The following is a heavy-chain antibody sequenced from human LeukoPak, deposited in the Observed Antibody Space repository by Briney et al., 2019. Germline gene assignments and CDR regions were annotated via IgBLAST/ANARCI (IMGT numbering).Heavy chain of an antibody. Sequence: GASVNVSFKSSGGTFSRYGISWVRQASAQRLEWLGGIIPLFGTANYAQKFQGRVTITTDESTSTAYMELNSLRSQDTALYYCATEGQTYYFDNWGQGTLVTVSS. J-gene: IGHJ4*02. V-gene: IGHV1-69*05. CDR3: ATEGQTYYFDN. CDR1: GGTFSRYG. CDR2: IIPLFGTA.